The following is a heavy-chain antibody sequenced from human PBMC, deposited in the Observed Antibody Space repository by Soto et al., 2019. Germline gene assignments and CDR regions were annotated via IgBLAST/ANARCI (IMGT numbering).Heavy chain of an antibody. CDR3: ARRVTIFGVVSEYWYFDL. Sequence: QVQLQESGPGLVKPSETLSLTCTVSGGSISSYYWSWIRQPPGKGLEWIGYIYYSGSTNYNPSPKSRVTISVDTSKNQFSLKLSSVTAADTAVYYCARRVTIFGVVSEYWYFDLWGRGTLVTVSS. V-gene: IGHV4-59*08. J-gene: IGHJ2*01. CDR2: IYYSGST. CDR1: GGSISSYY. D-gene: IGHD3-3*01.